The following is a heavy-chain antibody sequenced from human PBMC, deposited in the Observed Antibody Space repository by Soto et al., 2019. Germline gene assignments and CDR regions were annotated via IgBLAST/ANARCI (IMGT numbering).Heavy chain of an antibody. Sequence: XETLSLTCAVDGWSFSGYYWSWIRQPPGKGLEWIGEINHSGSTNYNPSLKSRVTISVDTSKNQFSLKLSSVTAADTAVYYCARGAVAGAAIFDYWGQGTLVSVSS. CDR3: ARGAVAGAAIFDY. CDR1: GWSFSGYY. CDR2: INHSGST. J-gene: IGHJ4*02. V-gene: IGHV4-34*01. D-gene: IGHD6-19*01.